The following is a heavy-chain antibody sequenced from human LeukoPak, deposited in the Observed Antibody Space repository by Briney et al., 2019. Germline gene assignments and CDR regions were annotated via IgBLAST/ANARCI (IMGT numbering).Heavy chain of an antibody. V-gene: IGHV4-59*08. CDR3: ARRRGWKQQLVYFDY. D-gene: IGHD6-13*01. J-gene: IGHJ4*02. CDR2: LFHSGTP. Sequence: PSETLSLTCTVSGGSISTHYWSWIRQPPGKGLEWIGYLFHSGTPRYNPSLKSRVTISADTSKNQFFLTLNSTTAADTAVYFCARRRGWKQQLVYFDYWGQGPWPPSP. CDR1: GGSISTHY.